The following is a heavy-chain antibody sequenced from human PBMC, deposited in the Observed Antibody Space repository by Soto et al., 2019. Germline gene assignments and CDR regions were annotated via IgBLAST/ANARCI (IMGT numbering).Heavy chain of an antibody. CDR1: GFTFSSYG. V-gene: IGHV3-30*18. J-gene: IGHJ4*02. Sequence: GGSLRLSCAASGFTFSSYGMHWVRQAPGKGLEWVAVISYDGSNKYYAESVKGRFTISRDNSKNTLYLQMNSLRAEDTAVYYCAKSQGQGSSWYPSSLTFDYWGQGTLVTVSS. CDR3: AKSQGQGSSWYPSSLTFDY. CDR2: ISYDGSNK. D-gene: IGHD6-13*01.